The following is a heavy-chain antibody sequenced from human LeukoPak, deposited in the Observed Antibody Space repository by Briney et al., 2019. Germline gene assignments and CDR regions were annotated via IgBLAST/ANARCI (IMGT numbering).Heavy chain of an antibody. Sequence: GGSLRLSCAASGFTFSDYYMSWVRQAPGKGLEWVANIKQDGSEKYYVDSVKGRFTISRDNAKNSLYLQMNSLRAEDTAVYYCARWFVRYYYYYMDVWGKGTTVTVSS. D-gene: IGHD3-10*01. V-gene: IGHV3-7*01. CDR2: IKQDGSEK. CDR1: GFTFSDYY. CDR3: ARWFVRYYYYYMDV. J-gene: IGHJ6*03.